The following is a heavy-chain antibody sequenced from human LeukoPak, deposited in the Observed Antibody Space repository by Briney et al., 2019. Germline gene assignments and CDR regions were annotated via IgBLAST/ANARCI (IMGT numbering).Heavy chain of an antibody. CDR2: IKQDGSEK. Sequence: GGSLRLSCTASGFTFSSYWMSWVRQAPGKGLEWVAYIKQDGSEKDCVDSVKGRFTISRDNAKNSLYLQMNSLRVEDTAMYYCARYCGGDCYGMDVWGQGTTVTVSS. D-gene: IGHD2-21*01. V-gene: IGHV3-7*01. CDR3: ARYCGGDCYGMDV. J-gene: IGHJ6*02. CDR1: GFTFSSYW.